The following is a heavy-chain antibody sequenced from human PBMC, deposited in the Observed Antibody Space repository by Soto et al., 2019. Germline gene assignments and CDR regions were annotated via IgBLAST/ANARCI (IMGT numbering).Heavy chain of an antibody. Sequence: GGSLRFSCAASGFTLSSYSMNWVRQAPGKGLEWVSSISSSSSYIYYADSVKGRFTISRDNAKNSLYLQMNSLRAEDTAVYYCARGQEAAAGWFDPWGQGTLVTVSS. V-gene: IGHV3-21*01. CDR1: GFTLSSYS. J-gene: IGHJ5*02. D-gene: IGHD6-13*01. CDR3: ARGQEAAAGWFDP. CDR2: ISSSSSYI.